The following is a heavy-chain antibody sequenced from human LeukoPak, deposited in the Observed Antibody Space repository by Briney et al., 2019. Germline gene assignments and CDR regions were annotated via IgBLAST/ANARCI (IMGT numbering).Heavy chain of an antibody. CDR1: GFTFSSYS. V-gene: IGHV3-48*01. Sequence: GGSLRLSCAASGFTFSSYSMNWVRQAPGKGLEWVSYISSSSSTIYYADSVKGRFTISRDNAKNSLYLQMNSLRAEDTAVYYCARGVLAYSSSSGVPDYWGQGTLVTVSS. CDR3: ARGVLAYSSSSGVPDY. J-gene: IGHJ4*02. D-gene: IGHD6-6*01. CDR2: ISSSSSTI.